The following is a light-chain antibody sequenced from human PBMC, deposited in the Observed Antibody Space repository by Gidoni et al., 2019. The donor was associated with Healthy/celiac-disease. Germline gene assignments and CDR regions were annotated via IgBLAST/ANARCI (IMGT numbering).Light chain of an antibody. CDR2: DAS. CDR1: QDISNY. Sequence: DIQMTQSPSSLSASVGDRVTITCQASQDISNYLNWYQQKPGKAPKLLIYDASNLEKGVPSRFRGSGSGTDFTFTISSLQPEDIATYYCQQYDNRPYTFGQGTKLEIK. CDR3: QQYDNRPYT. V-gene: IGKV1-33*01. J-gene: IGKJ2*01.